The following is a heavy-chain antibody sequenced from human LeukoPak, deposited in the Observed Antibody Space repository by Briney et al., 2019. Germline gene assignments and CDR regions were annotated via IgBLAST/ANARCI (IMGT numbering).Heavy chain of an antibody. J-gene: IGHJ4*02. CDR3: ARADSGSYYFGFDY. D-gene: IGHD1-26*01. Sequence: SETLSLTCTVSGGSISSYYWSWIRQPPGKGLEWIGYIYYSGSTNYNPSLKSRVTISVDTSKNQFSLKLSSVTAADTAVYYCARADSGSYYFGFDYWGQGTLVTVSS. V-gene: IGHV4-59*01. CDR1: GGSISSYY. CDR2: IYYSGST.